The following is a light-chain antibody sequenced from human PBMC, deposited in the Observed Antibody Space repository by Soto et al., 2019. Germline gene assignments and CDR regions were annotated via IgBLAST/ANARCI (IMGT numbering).Light chain of an antibody. CDR1: QSVGSY. Sequence: EIVLTQSPATLSLSPGESATLSCRSSQSVGSYFAWYKQKPGQAPRLLIYDAFSMATGIPARFSGSGSGTDFTLTISSREPEDFAVYSCQQSSSLPLTFGGGTMVEIK. CDR3: QQSSSLPLT. CDR2: DAF. V-gene: IGKV3-11*01. J-gene: IGKJ4*01.